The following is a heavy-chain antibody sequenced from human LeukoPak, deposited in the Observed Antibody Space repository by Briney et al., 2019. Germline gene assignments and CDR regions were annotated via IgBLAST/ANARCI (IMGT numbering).Heavy chain of an antibody. CDR2: ISYGGSNK. CDR3: ARGGGYCTNGVCHNNWFDP. D-gene: IGHD2-8*01. Sequence: PGGSLRLSCAASGFTFSIYAMHWVRQAPGQGLEWVTVISYGGSNKYYADSVKGRFTISRDNSKNTLYLQMNSLRAEDTAMYYCARGGGYCTNGVCHNNWFDPWGQGTLVTVSS. J-gene: IGHJ5*02. V-gene: IGHV3-30*04. CDR1: GFTFSIYA.